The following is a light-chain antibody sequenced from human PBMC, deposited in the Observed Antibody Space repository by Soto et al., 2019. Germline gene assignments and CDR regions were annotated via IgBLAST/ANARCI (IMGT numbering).Light chain of an antibody. J-gene: IGLJ2*01. CDR3: SSYTSRSIVV. CDR1: SSDIGGYDY. V-gene: IGLV2-14*01. CDR2: EVI. Sequence: QSALTQPASVSGSPGQSITISCTGTSSDIGGYDYVSWYRQHPGKAPKLLIYEVIHRPSGVSNRFSGSKSGNTASLTISGLQADDEADYYCSSYTSRSIVVFGGGTKLTLL.